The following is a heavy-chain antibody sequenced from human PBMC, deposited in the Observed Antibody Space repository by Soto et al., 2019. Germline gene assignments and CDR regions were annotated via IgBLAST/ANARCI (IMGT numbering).Heavy chain of an antibody. CDR2: IYWDDDK. V-gene: IGHV2-5*02. CDR3: AHRVLRTVFGLVTTTAIYFDF. J-gene: IGHJ4*02. Sequence: QITLNESGPTVVRPTETLTLTCRFSGFSLTTSVVGVGWIRQSPGKAPEWLALIYWDDDKRYSASLKSRFTITKDTSKNQVVLTVSDLDPTDTATYYCAHRVLRTVFGLVTTTAIYFDFWGQGTPVAVSS. CDR1: GFSLTTSVVG. D-gene: IGHD3-3*01.